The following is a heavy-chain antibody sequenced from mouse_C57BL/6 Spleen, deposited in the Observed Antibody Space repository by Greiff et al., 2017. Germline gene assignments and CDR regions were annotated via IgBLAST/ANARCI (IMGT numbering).Heavy chain of an antibody. CDR1: GYTFTSYW. Sequence: QVQLQQPGAELVRPGSSVKLSCKASGYTFTSYWLHWVKQRPIQGLEWIGNIDPSDSETHYNQKFKDKATLTVDKSSSPAYMQLSSLTSEDSAVYYCARADYGNPWCAYWGQGTLVTVSA. V-gene: IGHV1-52*01. D-gene: IGHD2-1*01. CDR3: ARADYGNPWCAY. CDR2: IDPSDSET. J-gene: IGHJ3*01.